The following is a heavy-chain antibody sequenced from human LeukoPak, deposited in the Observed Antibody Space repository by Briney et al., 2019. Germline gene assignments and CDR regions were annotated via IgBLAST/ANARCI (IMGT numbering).Heavy chain of an antibody. CDR3: TRYCSSTRCLQDAFDI. CDR2: IKQDGSEK. D-gene: IGHD2-2*01. CDR1: GFTFSSYW. V-gene: IGHV3-7*01. J-gene: IGHJ3*02. Sequence: PGGSLRLSCAASGFTFSSYWMSWVRQAPGKGLEWVANIKQDGSEKYYVDSVKGRFTISRDNAKNSLYLQMNSLRAEDTAVYYCTRYCSSTRCLQDAFDIWGQGTMVTVSS.